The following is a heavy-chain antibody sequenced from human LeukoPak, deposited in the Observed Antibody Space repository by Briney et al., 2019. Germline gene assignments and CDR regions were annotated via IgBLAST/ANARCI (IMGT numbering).Heavy chain of an antibody. V-gene: IGHV3-30*03. CDR2: IAKDGSYQ. D-gene: IGHD1-14*01. CDR1: GFTFSGYG. Sequence: PGGSLRLSCVVSGFTFSGYGMHWVRQAPGKGLEWVAVIAKDGSYQSYGDSVKGRVTISRDNSKNTLYLQMNSMRPEDTAVYFCARGPPLGPGDYWGQGTLVTVSS. CDR3: ARGPPLGPGDY. J-gene: IGHJ4*02.